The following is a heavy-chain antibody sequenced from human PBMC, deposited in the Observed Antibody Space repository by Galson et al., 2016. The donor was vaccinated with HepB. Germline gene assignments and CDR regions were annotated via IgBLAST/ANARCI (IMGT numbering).Heavy chain of an antibody. V-gene: IGHV3-73*01. D-gene: IGHD3-16*02. CDR2: IRTKATNYAT. CDR3: FSPSYDSVWGPYREY. J-gene: IGHJ4*02. Sequence: SLRLSCAASGFTFSGSAVHWVRQASGKGLEWVGRIRTKATNYATTYRASMKGRFTISRDDSKNTAYLEMNSLRTEDTAVYYCFSPSYDSVWGPYREYWGQGTLVIVSS. CDR1: GFTFSGSA.